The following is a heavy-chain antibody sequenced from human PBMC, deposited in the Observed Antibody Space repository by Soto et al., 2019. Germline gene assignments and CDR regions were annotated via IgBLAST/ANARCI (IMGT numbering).Heavy chain of an antibody. CDR2: INPYNGKT. CDR1: GYFFSTHG. CDR3: ARVQIVVVVGGTPADY. Sequence: QVQLEQSGAEVKKSWASVKVSCKASGYFFSTHGINWVRQASGQGVEWMGWINPYNGKTNYAQKFQGRVTMTTETSRKTASMELRSLRSDDTAVYYCARVQIVVVVGGTPADYWGQGTLVTVSS. V-gene: IGHV1-18*01. J-gene: IGHJ4*02. D-gene: IGHD2-15*01.